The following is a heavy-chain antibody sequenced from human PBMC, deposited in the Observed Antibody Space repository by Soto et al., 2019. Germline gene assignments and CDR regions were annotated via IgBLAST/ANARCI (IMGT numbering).Heavy chain of an antibody. V-gene: IGHV2-70*11. CDR1: GFSLSTSGMC. D-gene: IGHD1-1*01. Sequence: SGPTLVNPTQTLTLTCTFSGFSLSTSGMCVSWIRPPPGKALEWLARIDWDDDKYYSTSLKTRLTISKDTSKNQVVLTMTNMDPVDTATYSCARIRGWNQPFIDYWGQGTLVTVSS. J-gene: IGHJ4*02. CDR3: ARIRGWNQPFIDY. CDR2: IDWDDDK.